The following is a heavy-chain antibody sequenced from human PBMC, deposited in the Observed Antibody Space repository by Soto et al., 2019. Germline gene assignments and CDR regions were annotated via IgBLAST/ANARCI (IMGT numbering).Heavy chain of an antibody. CDR3: ARLRFLEWFPKSTGGNWFDP. CDR2: IYYSGST. V-gene: IGHV4-59*08. Sequence: PSETLSLTCTVSGGSSSSYYWSWIRQPPGKGLEWIGYIYYSGSTNYNPSLKSRVTISVDTSKNQFSLKLSSVTAADTAVYYCARLRFLEWFPKSTGGNWFDPWGQGTLVTVSS. CDR1: GGSSSSYY. J-gene: IGHJ5*02. D-gene: IGHD3-3*01.